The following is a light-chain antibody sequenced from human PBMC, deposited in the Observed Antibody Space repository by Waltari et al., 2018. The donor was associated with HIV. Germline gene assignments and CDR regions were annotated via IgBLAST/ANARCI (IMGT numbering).Light chain of an antibody. Sequence: DIQMTQSPSSLSAAVGDRVTLSCRASKSINRALASDQQKSETAPKSLIYDASSFQSVVPSRFSGSVFGADFNLTISALHPEDFATYYCQQYHTYPLTFGGGTRVEIK. CDR2: DAS. J-gene: IGKJ4*01. CDR1: KSINRA. V-gene: IGKV1D-16*01. CDR3: QQYHTYPLT.